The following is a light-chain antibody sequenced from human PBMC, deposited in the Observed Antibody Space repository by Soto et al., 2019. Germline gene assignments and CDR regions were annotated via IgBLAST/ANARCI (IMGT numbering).Light chain of an antibody. J-gene: IGLJ1*01. Sequence: SYELTQPLSVSVALGQTARLTCGGNNIGHKSVHWYQQKPGQAPVLVIYRDTNRPSGITERFSGSNSGNTAALTISRAQGGDEAAYYCQVWDSSIYVFATGTKVTVL. CDR2: RDT. CDR1: NIGHKS. CDR3: QVWDSSIYV. V-gene: IGLV3-9*01.